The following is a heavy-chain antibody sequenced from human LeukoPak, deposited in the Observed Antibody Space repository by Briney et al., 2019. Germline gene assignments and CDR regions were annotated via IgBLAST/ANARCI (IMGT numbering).Heavy chain of an antibody. CDR2: ISNTGNTI. J-gene: IGHJ4*02. CDR1: ESAFSSYE. Sequence: TGGSLRLSCTTYESAFSSYEMNWIRQAPGKGLEWVSYISNTGNTIYYTDSVKGRFTISRDNAKNSLYLQMNSPRDEDTALYYCAGGLGSGWRYWGQGTPVTVSS. D-gene: IGHD6-19*01. CDR3: AGGLGSGWRY. V-gene: IGHV3-48*03.